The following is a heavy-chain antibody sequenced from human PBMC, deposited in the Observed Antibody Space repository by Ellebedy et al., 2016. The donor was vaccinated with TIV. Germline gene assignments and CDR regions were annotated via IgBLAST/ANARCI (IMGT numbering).Heavy chain of an antibody. Sequence: MPSETLSLTCSVSGVSISDYYWSWIRQPPGQGLEWIGYVYHTGSTNYNPSLRSRVTLAVDTPKNEFSLKLSSVTTADTAIYYCARDGVEDYFEYWGQGLLVTVSS. CDR1: GVSISDYY. CDR2: VYHTGST. D-gene: IGHD3-10*01. CDR3: ARDGVEDYFEY. J-gene: IGHJ4*02. V-gene: IGHV4-59*01.